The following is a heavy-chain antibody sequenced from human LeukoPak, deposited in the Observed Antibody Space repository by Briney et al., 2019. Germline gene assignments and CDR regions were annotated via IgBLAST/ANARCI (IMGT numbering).Heavy chain of an antibody. V-gene: IGHV4-34*01. CDR1: GGSFSGYY. J-gene: IGHJ6*04. CDR2: INHSGST. CDR3: ARTLRYFPPDV. Sequence: SETLSLTCAVYGGSFSGYYWSWIRQPPGKGLEWIGEINHSGSTNYNPSLKSRVTISVDTSKNQFSLKLSSVTAADTAVYYCARTLRYFPPDVWGKGNTVTISS. D-gene: IGHD3-9*01.